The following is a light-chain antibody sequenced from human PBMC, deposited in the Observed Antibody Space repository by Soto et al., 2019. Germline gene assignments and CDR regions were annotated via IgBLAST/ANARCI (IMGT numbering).Light chain of an antibody. J-gene: IGLJ3*02. V-gene: IGLV2-14*01. Sequence: QSVLTQPASVSGSPGQSITISCTGSSSDFGAYNYVSWLQQHPGKAPKLIIYEVSNRPSGVSDRFSGSKSGNTVSLTISGLQAEDEAVYHCISYTTSTTWVFGGGTKVTVL. CDR1: SSDFGAYNY. CDR2: EVS. CDR3: ISYTTSTTWV.